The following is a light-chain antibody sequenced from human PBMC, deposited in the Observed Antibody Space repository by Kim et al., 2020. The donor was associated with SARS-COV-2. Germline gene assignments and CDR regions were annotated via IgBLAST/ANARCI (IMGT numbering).Light chain of an antibody. CDR2: EDN. Sequence: GKTARFECGGNNIVSKSFHWDQQKPGQAPVLVVYEDNSRATGFPERFSGSNSGNTATLTISGVEGGDEADYHCQVWDSTTDHVVFGGGTQLTVL. CDR3: QVWDSTTDHVV. J-gene: IGLJ2*01. V-gene: IGLV3-21*03. CDR1: NIVSKS.